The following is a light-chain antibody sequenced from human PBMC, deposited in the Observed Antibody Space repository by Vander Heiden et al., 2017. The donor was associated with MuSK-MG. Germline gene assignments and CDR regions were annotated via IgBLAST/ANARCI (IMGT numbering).Light chain of an antibody. CDR2: EVD. J-gene: IGLJ1*01. Sequence: QSALTQPPSASGSPGQSVTISCTGSSSDVGGYNFVSWYQQHPGKAPKVIIYEVDKRPSGAPDRFSGSKSGNTASLTVSGLQADDDADYYCSSFAGSQNYVFGSGTKVTVL. CDR3: SSFAGSQNYV. CDR1: SSDVGGYNF. V-gene: IGLV2-8*01.